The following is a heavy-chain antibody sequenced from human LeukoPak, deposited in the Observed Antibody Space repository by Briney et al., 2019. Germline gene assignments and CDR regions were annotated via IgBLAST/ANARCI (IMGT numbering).Heavy chain of an antibody. J-gene: IGHJ4*02. CDR3: ARAIAAATIDH. D-gene: IGHD6-13*01. V-gene: IGHV3-21*01. CDR1: GFTVSSYS. CDR2: ISSSSSYI. Sequence: PGASLRPSRAASGFTVSSYSMSWVRQAPGKGLEWVSSISSSSSYIYYADAVKGRFTISRDNAKNSLYLQMNSLRAEDTAVYYCARAIAAATIDHWGQGTLVTVSS.